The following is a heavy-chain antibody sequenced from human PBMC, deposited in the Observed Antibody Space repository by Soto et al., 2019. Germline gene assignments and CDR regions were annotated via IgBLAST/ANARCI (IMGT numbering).Heavy chain of an antibody. CDR1: GYGFTGYA. Sequence: GVSAEACSEECGYGFTGYARDWGRQATGKRLEWMGWINAGNGNTKYSQKFQGRVTITRDTSASTAYMELSSLRSEDTAVYYCARDRWYDYDYYYGMDVWGQGTTVTVSS. CDR2: INAGNGNT. D-gene: IGHD2-15*01. CDR3: ARDRWYDYDYYYGMDV. J-gene: IGHJ6*02. V-gene: IGHV1-3*01.